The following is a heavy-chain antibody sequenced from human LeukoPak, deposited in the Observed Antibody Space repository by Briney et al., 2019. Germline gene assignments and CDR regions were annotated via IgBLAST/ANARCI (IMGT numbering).Heavy chain of an antibody. CDR3: ARDGPFYFDY. J-gene: IGHJ4*02. D-gene: IGHD3-16*01. CDR1: SGSISGHY. V-gene: IGHV4-59*11. Sequence: SETLSLTCTVSSGSISGHYWSWIRQAPGKGLEWLGYIHYTEITIYNPSLKSRVAISLDTSKNRFSLNLKSVTAADTAVYYCARDGPFYFDYWGQGTLVTVSS. CDR2: IHYTEIT.